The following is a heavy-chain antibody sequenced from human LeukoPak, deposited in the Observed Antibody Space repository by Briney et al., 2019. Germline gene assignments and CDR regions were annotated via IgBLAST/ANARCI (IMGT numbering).Heavy chain of an antibody. Sequence: PSETLSLXCTVSGGSISSSSYYWGWIRQPPGKGLEWIGSIYYSGSTYYNPSLKSRVTISVDTSKNQFSLKLSSVTAADTAVYYCTTYYDFWSGYYPFDYWGREPWSPSPQ. V-gene: IGHV4-39*01. D-gene: IGHD3-3*01. J-gene: IGHJ4*02. CDR3: TTYYDFWSGYYPFDY. CDR2: IYYSGST. CDR1: GGSISSSSYY.